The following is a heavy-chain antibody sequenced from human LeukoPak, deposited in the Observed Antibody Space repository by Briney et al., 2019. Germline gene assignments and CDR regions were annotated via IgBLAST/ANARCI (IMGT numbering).Heavy chain of an antibody. J-gene: IGHJ5*02. CDR3: ARRLTQYDCFDP. Sequence: QTLSLTCAISGDSVSSNSVTWNWIRQSPSRGLEWLGRTYYRSTWYNDYAVSVRGRITVNPDTSKNQFSLHLNSVTPEDTAVYYCARRLTQYDCFDPRGQGILVTVSS. V-gene: IGHV6-1*01. CDR1: GDSVSSNSVT. CDR2: TYYRSTWYN. D-gene: IGHD2-2*01.